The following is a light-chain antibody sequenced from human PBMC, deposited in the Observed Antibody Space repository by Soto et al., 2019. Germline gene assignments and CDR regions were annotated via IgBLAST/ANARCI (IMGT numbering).Light chain of an antibody. Sequence: EIGLTHSPGTLSLSAGERATLSCRASQSVASRNLAWYQQKPGQAPRLLIYGASTRATGIPARFSGSGSGTEFTLTISSLQSEDFAVYYCQQYNNWPPVTFGQGTKVDIK. J-gene: IGKJ1*01. CDR1: QSVASRN. V-gene: IGKV3-15*01. CDR2: GAS. CDR3: QQYNNWPPVT.